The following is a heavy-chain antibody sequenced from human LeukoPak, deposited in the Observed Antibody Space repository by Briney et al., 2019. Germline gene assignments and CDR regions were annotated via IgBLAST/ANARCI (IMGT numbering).Heavy chain of an antibody. V-gene: IGHV4-4*09. D-gene: IGHD2-2*01. Sequence: SETLSLTCTVSGGSISSYYWSWIRQPPGKGLEWIGYIYTSGSTNYNPSLKSRVTISVDTSKNQFSLKLSSVTAADTAVYYCARHGGCSSTSCYPDMAWFDPWAREPWSPSPQ. J-gene: IGHJ5*02. CDR1: GGSISSYY. CDR2: IYTSGST. CDR3: ARHGGCSSTSCYPDMAWFDP.